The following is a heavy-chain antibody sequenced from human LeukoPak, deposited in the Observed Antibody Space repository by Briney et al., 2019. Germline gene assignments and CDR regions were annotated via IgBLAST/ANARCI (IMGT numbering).Heavy chain of an antibody. D-gene: IGHD4-17*01. CDR2: MNPNSGNT. Sequence: GASVKVSCKASGYTFTSYDINWVRQATGQGLEWMGWMNPNSGNTGYAQKFQGRVTITRNTSISTAYMELSSLRSEDTAVYYCARVRRPAEEYYFDYWGQGTLVTVSS. V-gene: IGHV1-8*03. CDR1: GYTFTSYD. CDR3: ARVRRPAEEYYFDY. J-gene: IGHJ4*02.